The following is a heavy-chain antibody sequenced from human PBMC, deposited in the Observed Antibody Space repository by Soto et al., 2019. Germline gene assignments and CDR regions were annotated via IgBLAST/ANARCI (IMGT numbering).Heavy chain of an antibody. CDR3: AKYARVRLTTGFDY. CDR1: GFTFNNYG. Sequence: XGSLRLSCAAAGFTFNNYGRSWVRQAPGKGLEWVSSLSGSGGSTYYADSVKGRFTISRDNSKDTLYLQMNNLRAEDTAIFYCAKYARVRLTTGFDYWGQGTLVTVSS. D-gene: IGHD4-17*01. CDR2: LSGSGGST. V-gene: IGHV3-23*01. J-gene: IGHJ4*02.